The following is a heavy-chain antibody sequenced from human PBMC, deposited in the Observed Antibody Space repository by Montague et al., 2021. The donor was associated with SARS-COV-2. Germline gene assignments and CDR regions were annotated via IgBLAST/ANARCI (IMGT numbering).Heavy chain of an antibody. CDR3: ARIWYSSGYQGIYYFDY. Sequence: SETLSLTCAVYGGSLSGYYWSWIRQPPGKGLEWIGYIYYSGSTNYNPSLKSRVTISVDTSKNQFSLKLSSVTAADTAVYYCARIWYSSGYQGIYYFDYWGQGTLVTVSS. J-gene: IGHJ4*02. CDR2: IYYSGST. CDR1: GGSLSGYY. V-gene: IGHV4-59*01. D-gene: IGHD3-22*01.